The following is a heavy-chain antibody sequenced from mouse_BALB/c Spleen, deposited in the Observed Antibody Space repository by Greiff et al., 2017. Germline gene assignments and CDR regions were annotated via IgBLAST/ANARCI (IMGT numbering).Heavy chain of an antibody. CDR3: ARSQYGNLAY. CDR1: GYTFTDYY. V-gene: IGHV1-77*01. J-gene: IGHJ3*01. Sequence: QVQLQQSGAELARPGASVKLSCKASGYTFTDYYINWVKQRTGQGLEWIGEIYPGSGNTYYNEKFKGKATLTADKSSSTAYMQLSSLTSEDSAVYFCARSQYGNLAYWGQGTLVTVSA. CDR2: IYPGSGNT. D-gene: IGHD2-10*02.